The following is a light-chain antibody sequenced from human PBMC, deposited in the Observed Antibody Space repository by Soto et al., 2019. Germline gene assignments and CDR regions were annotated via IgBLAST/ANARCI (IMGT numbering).Light chain of an antibody. CDR3: AAWDDSLNGVV. Sequence: QSVLTQPPSVSDAPRQRVTISCSGSYSNIGKNAVNWYQQLPGKAPKLLIYYDDILPSGVSDRFSGSKSGTSASLAISGLQSEDEADYYCAAWDDSLNGVVFGGGTKLTVL. J-gene: IGLJ2*01. CDR2: YDD. V-gene: IGLV1-36*01. CDR1: YSNIGKNA.